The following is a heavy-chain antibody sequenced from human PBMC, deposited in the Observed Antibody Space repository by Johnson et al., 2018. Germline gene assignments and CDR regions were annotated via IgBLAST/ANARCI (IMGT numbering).Heavy chain of an antibody. CDR2: INPSGGST. D-gene: IGHD3-16*01. CDR3: ARGPIMITSSDAFDI. Sequence: QVQLVESGAEVKKPGASVNVSCKASGYTFTSYDINWVRQATGQGLEWMGIINPSGGSTSYAQKFQGRVTMPRDTSTSTVYMELRGLRSEDTAVYYCARGPIMITSSDAFDIWGQGTMVTVSS. CDR1: GYTFTSYD. V-gene: IGHV1-46*01. J-gene: IGHJ3*02.